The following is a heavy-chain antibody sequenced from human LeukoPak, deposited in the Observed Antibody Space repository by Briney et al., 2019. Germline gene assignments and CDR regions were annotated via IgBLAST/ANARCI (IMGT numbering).Heavy chain of an antibody. CDR1: GYSFTNYW. Sequence: GESLKISCQASGYSFTNYWIGWVRQMPGKGLEWMGVIYPDDSDIRYSPSFQGQVTISADKSISTAYLQWSSLKASDTAIYYCARLTSNVGHDTFDIWGQGTMVTVSS. CDR3: ARLTSNVGHDTFDI. J-gene: IGHJ3*02. CDR2: IYPDDSDI. D-gene: IGHD1-20*01. V-gene: IGHV5-51*01.